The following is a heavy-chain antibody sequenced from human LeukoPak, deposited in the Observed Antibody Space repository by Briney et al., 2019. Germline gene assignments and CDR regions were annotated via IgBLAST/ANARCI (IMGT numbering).Heavy chain of an antibody. D-gene: IGHD3-10*01. V-gene: IGHV4-38-2*02. CDR1: GYSISCGYY. CDR2: IYHSGST. CDR3: ARVFDSGSQAYFYYMDV. J-gene: IGHJ6*03. Sequence: SETLSLTCTVSGYSISCGYYWGWIRQPPGKGLEWIGSIYHSGSTYYNPSLKSRVTISVDTSKNQFSLKLSSVTAADTAVYYCARVFDSGSQAYFYYMDVWGKGTTVTISS.